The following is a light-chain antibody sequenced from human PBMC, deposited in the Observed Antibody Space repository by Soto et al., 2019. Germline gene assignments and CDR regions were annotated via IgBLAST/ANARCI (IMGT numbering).Light chain of an antibody. CDR3: RSYDSSLRGVV. Sequence: QSVLKQPPSVSGAPGQRVTISCTGSSSNIGAGYELHWYQQLPGTAPKLLIYGNIYRPSGVPDRFSGSKSGTSVSLAITGLQAEDEADYHCRSYDSSLRGVVFGGGTTDTVL. CDR2: GNI. CDR1: SSNIGAGYE. J-gene: IGLJ2*01. V-gene: IGLV1-40*01.